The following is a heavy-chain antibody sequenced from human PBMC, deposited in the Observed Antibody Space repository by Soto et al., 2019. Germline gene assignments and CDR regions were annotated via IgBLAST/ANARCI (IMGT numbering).Heavy chain of an antibody. Sequence: GESLKISCKGSGYSFTSYWIGWVRQMPGKGLEWMGIIYPGDSDTRYSPSFQGQVTISADKSISTAYPQWSSLKASDTAMYYCARSLMVRGVIIGSDYWGQGTLVTVSS. CDR1: GYSFTSYW. D-gene: IGHD3-10*01. CDR3: ARSLMVRGVIIGSDY. V-gene: IGHV5-51*01. J-gene: IGHJ4*02. CDR2: IYPGDSDT.